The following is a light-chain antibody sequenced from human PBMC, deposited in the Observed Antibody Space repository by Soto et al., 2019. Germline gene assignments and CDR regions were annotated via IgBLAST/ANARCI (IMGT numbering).Light chain of an antibody. J-gene: IGKJ1*01. Sequence: DIQMTQSPSSLSASVGDRVTITCRASQTISRNLNWYQQKPGKAPKLLIYAASSLQSGVPSTFSGSGSGTEFTLTISSLQSEDFAVYYCQQYSYWPWTFGQGTKVDIK. CDR1: QTISRN. V-gene: IGKV1-39*01. CDR3: QQYSYWPWT. CDR2: AAS.